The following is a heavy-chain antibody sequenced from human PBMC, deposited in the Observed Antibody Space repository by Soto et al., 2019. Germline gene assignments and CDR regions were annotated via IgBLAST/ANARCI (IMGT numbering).Heavy chain of an antibody. Sequence: QVQLVQSGAEVKKPGSSVKVSCKASGGTFSRYAINWVRQAPGHGLEWMGGSIPLCGTANYAQKFQGRVTITADESASTAHMELRSLRSEDTAVYYCARDYGHDCGGGNCYFYFWGQGTLVTVSS. CDR1: GGTFSRYA. CDR2: SIPLCGTA. D-gene: IGHD2-15*01. J-gene: IGHJ4*02. V-gene: IGHV1-69*01. CDR3: ARDYGHDCGGGNCYFYF.